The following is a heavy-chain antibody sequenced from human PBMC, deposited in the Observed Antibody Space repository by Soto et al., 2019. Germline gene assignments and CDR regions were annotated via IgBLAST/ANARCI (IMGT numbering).Heavy chain of an antibody. CDR3: ARGHITFGELSGGYYFDY. V-gene: IGHV3-33*01. D-gene: IGHD3-10*01. Sequence: GGSLRLSCAASGFTFSSYGMHWVRQAPGKGLEWVAVIWYDGTNKYYADSVKGRFTISRDNSKNTLYLQMNSLRAEDTAVYYCARGHITFGELSGGYYFDYWGQGTLVTVSS. J-gene: IGHJ4*02. CDR2: IWYDGTNK. CDR1: GFTFSSYG.